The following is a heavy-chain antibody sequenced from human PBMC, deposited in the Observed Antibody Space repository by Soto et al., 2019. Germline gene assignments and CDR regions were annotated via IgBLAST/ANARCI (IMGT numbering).Heavy chain of an antibody. CDR3: ARSYGSGYRAFDY. J-gene: IGHJ4*02. CDR1: GDTFNFYS. V-gene: IGHV1-69*02. Sequence: QVQLVQSGAEVKRPGSSVKVSCKASGDTFNFYSINWVRQAPGLGLEWMGRVNPIVSMSNYAQKFQGRVTXTXHQXTSTAYMELSSLRSEDTAIYYCARSYGSGYRAFDYWGQGALVTVSS. D-gene: IGHD3-10*01. CDR2: VNPIVSMS.